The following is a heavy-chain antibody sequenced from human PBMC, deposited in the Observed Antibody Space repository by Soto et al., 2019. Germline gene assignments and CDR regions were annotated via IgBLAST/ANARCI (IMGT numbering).Heavy chain of an antibody. Sequence: SETLSLTCAVYGGSFSGYYWSWIRQPPGKGLEWIGEINHSGSTNYNPSLKSRVTISVDTSKNQFSLKLSSVTAADTAVYYCARTYPHSGVRYYYGSGSYYNFDYWGQGTLVTVSS. CDR2: INHSGST. J-gene: IGHJ4*02. CDR3: ARTYPHSGVRYYYGSGSYYNFDY. V-gene: IGHV4-34*01. CDR1: GGSFSGYY. D-gene: IGHD3-10*01.